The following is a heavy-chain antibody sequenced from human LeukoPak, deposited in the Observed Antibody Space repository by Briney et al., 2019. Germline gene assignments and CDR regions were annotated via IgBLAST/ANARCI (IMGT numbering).Heavy chain of an antibody. Sequence: GGSLRLSCAASGFTLSSYAMHWVRQAPGKGLEWVAVISYDGSNKYYADSVKGRFTISRDNAKNSLYLQMNSLRADDTAVYYCARDPPVTAKDWGQGTLVTVSS. J-gene: IGHJ4*02. CDR2: ISYDGSNK. CDR1: GFTLSSYA. CDR3: ARDPPVTAKD. D-gene: IGHD2-21*02. V-gene: IGHV3-30-3*01.